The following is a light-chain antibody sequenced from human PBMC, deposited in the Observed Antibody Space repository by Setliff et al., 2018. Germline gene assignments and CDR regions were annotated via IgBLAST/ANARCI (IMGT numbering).Light chain of an antibody. V-gene: IGLV8-61*01. J-gene: IGLJ1*01. CDR1: SGSVSATHY. CDR2: STD. Sequence: QPVVTQEPSFSVSPGGTVTLTCGLSSGSVSATHYPSWYQQTPGQPPRTLIYSTDTRSPGVPNRFSGSIRGNRAALTITGAQADDESDYYCMIYIRRGIYVFGNGTKSPS. CDR3: MIYIRRGIYV.